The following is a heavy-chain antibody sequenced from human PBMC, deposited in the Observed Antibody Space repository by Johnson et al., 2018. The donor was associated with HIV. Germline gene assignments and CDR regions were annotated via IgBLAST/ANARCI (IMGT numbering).Heavy chain of an antibody. J-gene: IGHJ3*02. D-gene: IGHD2-8*02. CDR1: RFTFSSYA. Sequence: QLVESGGGVVQPGRSLRLSCAASRFTFSSYAMHWVRQAPGKGLEWVAVISYDGSNKFYADSVKGRFTISRDNSKNTLYLQMNSLRAEDTAVYYCAKEGRDCTGGVCYSLAFDIWGQGTMVTVSS. CDR3: AKEGRDCTGGVCYSLAFDI. V-gene: IGHV3-30*04. CDR2: ISYDGSNK.